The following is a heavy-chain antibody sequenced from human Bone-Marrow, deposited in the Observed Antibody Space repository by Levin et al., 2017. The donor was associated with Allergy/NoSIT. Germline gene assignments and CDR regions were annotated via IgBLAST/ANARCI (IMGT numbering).Heavy chain of an antibody. Sequence: HPGGSLRLSCSVSGFSFEEYNMHWLRQVPGKRLEWVSLITWDSSDTYYADSVKGRFTISRDNSKNSLYLQMNSLRTEDTALYYCARDGDTVMVTLYYFDYWGQGTQVTVSS. J-gene: IGHJ4*02. CDR1: GFSFEEYN. V-gene: IGHV3-43*01. CDR2: ITWDSSDT. D-gene: IGHD5-18*01. CDR3: ARDGDTVMVTLYYFDY.